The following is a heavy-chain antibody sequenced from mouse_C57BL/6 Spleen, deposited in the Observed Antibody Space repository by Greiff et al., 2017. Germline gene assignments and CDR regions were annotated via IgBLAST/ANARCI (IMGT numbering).Heavy chain of an antibody. D-gene: IGHD1-1*01. CDR1: GFTFSSYG. CDR2: ISSGGSYT. CDR3: ARRYGSSQGAMDY. J-gene: IGHJ4*01. V-gene: IGHV5-6*01. Sequence: EVQLQESGGDLVKPGGSLKLSCAASGFTFSSYGMSWVRQTPDKRLEWVATISSGGSYTYYPDSVKGRFTISRDNAKNTLYLQMSSLKSEDTAMYYCARRYGSSQGAMDYWGQGTSVTVSS.